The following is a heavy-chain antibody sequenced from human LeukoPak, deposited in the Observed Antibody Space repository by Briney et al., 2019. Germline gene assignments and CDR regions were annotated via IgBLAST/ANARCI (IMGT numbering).Heavy chain of an antibody. V-gene: IGHV3-21*01. Sequence: GGSLRLSCAASGFTFSSYSMIWVRQAPGKGLEWASSISSSSSYIYYADSVKGRFTISRDNAKNSLYLQMNSLRAEDTAVYYCARVEGEYCSSTSCPKWFDPWGQGTLVTVSS. D-gene: IGHD2-2*01. CDR2: ISSSSSYI. J-gene: IGHJ5*02. CDR1: GFTFSSYS. CDR3: ARVEGEYCSSTSCPKWFDP.